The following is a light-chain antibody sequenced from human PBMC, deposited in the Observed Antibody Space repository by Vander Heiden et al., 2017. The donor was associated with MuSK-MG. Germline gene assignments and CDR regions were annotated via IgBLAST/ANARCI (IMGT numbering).Light chain of an antibody. V-gene: IGKV1-12*01. CDR1: QDINTW. CDR2: GAS. CDR3: QQANSLPLT. Sequence: LQVTPAPISVSASVGDRVTLTCRASQDINTWVAWFQQKPGKAPKLLIHGASTLQRGVPSRFNGSGSGTDFPLPISHLQAEDFATYFCQQANSLPLTFGGGTKVDI. J-gene: IGKJ4*01.